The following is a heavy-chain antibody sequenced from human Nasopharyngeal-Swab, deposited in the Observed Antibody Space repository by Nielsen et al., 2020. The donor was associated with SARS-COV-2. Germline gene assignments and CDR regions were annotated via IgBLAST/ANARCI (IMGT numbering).Heavy chain of an antibody. D-gene: IGHD2-2*01. CDR1: GGTFSSYA. CDR2: IIPIFGTA. CDR3: AREYMSYCSSTSCYGGNYYYYYMDV. J-gene: IGHJ6*03. Sequence: SVKVSCKASGGTFSSYAISWVRQAPGQGLEWMGGIIPIFGTANYAQKFQGRVTTTADESTSTAYMELSSLRSEDTAVYYWAREYMSYCSSTSCYGGNYYYYYMDVWGKGTTVTVSS. V-gene: IGHV1-69*13.